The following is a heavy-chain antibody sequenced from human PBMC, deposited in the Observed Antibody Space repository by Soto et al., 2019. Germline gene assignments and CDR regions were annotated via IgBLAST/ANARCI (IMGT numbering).Heavy chain of an antibody. CDR2: ISWNSGSI. D-gene: IGHD6-6*01. CDR1: GFTFDDYA. J-gene: IGHJ6*03. V-gene: IGHV3-9*01. Sequence: PGGSLRLSCAASGFTFDDYAMHWVRQAPGKGLEWVSGISWNSGSIGYADSVKGRFTVSIDNAKNSLYLQMNSLRAEDTALYYCAKGQLDYYYYMDVWGKGTTVTVSS. CDR3: AKGQLDYYYYMDV.